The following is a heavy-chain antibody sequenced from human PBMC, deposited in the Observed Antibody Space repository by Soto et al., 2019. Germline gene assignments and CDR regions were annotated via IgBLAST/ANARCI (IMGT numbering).Heavy chain of an antibody. CDR3: VRFASSGWYTGGY. J-gene: IGHJ4*02. CDR1: GYTFTNYD. V-gene: IGHV1-18*01. CDR2: ISPYSGNT. D-gene: IGHD6-19*01. Sequence: QVQLVQSGAEVKKPGASVKVSCKASGYTFTNYDIGWVRQAPGQVLEWMGWISPYSGNTRNAQKIQGRVTMTTDTPTSTADMELRSLRFDDTAVYYCVRFASSGWYTGGYWGQGTLVTVSS.